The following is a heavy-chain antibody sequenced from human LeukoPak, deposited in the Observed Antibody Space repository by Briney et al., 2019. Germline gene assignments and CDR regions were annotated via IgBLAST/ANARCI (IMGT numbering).Heavy chain of an antibody. CDR3: ARETATGYFDY. V-gene: IGHV4-59*01. CDR2: IYYSGST. Sequence: SETLSLTCTVSGGSISSYYWSWIRQPPRKGLEWIGYIYYSGSTNYNPSLKSRVTISADTSKNQFSLKLSSVTAADTAVYYCARETATGYFDYWGQGTLVTVSS. D-gene: IGHD5-12*01. CDR1: GGSISSYY. J-gene: IGHJ4*02.